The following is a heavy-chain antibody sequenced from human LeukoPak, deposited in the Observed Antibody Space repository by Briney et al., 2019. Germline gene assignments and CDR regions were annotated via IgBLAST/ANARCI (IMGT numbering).Heavy chain of an antibody. CDR2: INSDGSST. J-gene: IGHJ4*02. Sequence: PGGSLRLSCAASGFTFRSYWMHWVRQAPGKGLVWVSRINSDGSSTSYADSVKGRFTISRDNAKNSLYLQMNSLRAEDTAVYYCASHTGRYYYGSGSYYFDYWGQGTLVTVSS. CDR1: GFTFRSYW. D-gene: IGHD3-10*01. V-gene: IGHV3-74*01. CDR3: ASHTGRYYYGSGSYYFDY.